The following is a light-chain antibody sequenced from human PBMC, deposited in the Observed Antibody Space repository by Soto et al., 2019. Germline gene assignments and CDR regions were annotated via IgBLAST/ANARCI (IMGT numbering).Light chain of an antibody. J-gene: IGLJ1*01. Sequence: QSALTQPRSVSGSPGQSVAISCTGTSSDVGGYNHVAWYQQHPGKAPKLMIVDVNKRPSWVPDRFSGSKSGNTASLTIAGLQAEDEADYYCSSYAGSYTYVVATGTKVTVL. CDR2: DVN. CDR1: SSDVGGYNH. CDR3: SSYAGSYTYV. V-gene: IGLV2-11*01.